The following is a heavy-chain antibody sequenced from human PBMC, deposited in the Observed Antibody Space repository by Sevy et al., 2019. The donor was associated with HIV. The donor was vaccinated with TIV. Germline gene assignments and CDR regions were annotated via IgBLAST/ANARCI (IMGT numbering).Heavy chain of an antibody. CDR3: AGNRDYYDSSGFSY. CDR2: ISSGSSYI. V-gene: IGHV3-21*06. J-gene: IGHJ4*02. CDR1: GFTFNYFN. Sequence: GGSLRLSCAASGFTFNYFNMNWVRQAPGKGLEWVSSISSGSSYIKYADSVQGRFTISRDNAKSSLYLQMNSLSAEDTAVYYCAGNRDYYDSSGFSYWGQGTLVTVSS. D-gene: IGHD3-22*01.